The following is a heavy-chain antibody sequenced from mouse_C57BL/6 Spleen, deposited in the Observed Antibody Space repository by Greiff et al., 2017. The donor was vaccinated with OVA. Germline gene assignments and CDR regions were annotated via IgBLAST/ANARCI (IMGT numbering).Heavy chain of an antibody. J-gene: IGHJ2*01. Sequence: VQLQQSGAELVKPGASVKISCKASGYAFSSYWMNWVKQRPGKGLEWIGQIYPGDGDTNYNGKFKGKATLTADKSSSTAYMQLSSLTSEDSAVYFCARGAVYYGNYGDYWGQGTTLTVSS. CDR3: ARGAVYYGNYGDY. CDR2: IYPGDGDT. CDR1: GYAFSSYW. D-gene: IGHD2-1*01. V-gene: IGHV1-80*01.